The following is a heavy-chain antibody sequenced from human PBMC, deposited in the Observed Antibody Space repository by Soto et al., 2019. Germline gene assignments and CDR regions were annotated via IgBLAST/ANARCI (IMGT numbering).Heavy chain of an antibody. V-gene: IGHV4-34*01. Sequence: SETLSLTCAVYGGSFRGYYWSWIRQPPGKGLEWIGEINHSGSTNYNPSLKSRVTISVDTSKNQFSLKLSSVTAADTAVYYCARALLRYFDWSPSSWFDPWGQGTLVTVSS. CDR1: GGSFRGYY. D-gene: IGHD3-9*01. CDR3: ARALLRYFDWSPSSWFDP. CDR2: INHSGST. J-gene: IGHJ5*02.